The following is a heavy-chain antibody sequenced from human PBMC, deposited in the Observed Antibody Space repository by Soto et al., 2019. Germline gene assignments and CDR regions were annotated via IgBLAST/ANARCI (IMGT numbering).Heavy chain of an antibody. CDR2: ISWNSGSI. J-gene: IGHJ3*02. Sequence: EVKLVESGGDLVQPGRSLRLSCAASGFTFEDFAMHWVRQAPGKGLEWVSGISWNSGSIGYADPVKGRFTISIDNAKNSLYLEMNSLKTEDSALYYCAKTAPPYDSQGYYPFDIWGQGTLVSVSS. CDR3: AKTAPPYDSQGYYPFDI. D-gene: IGHD3-22*01. V-gene: IGHV3-9*01. CDR1: GFTFEDFA.